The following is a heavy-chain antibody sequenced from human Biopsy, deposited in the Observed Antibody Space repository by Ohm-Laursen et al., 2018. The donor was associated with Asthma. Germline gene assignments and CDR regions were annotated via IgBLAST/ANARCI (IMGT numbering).Heavy chain of an antibody. CDR3: ARTFHFWSPYHAEHYQL. Sequence: SLRLSCTASGFTFGDYWMSWVRQVPGKGLEWAANIKHDGSEKNHVDSLKGRFTISRGNAKNSLYLQMNSLRAEDTAVYYCARTFHFWSPYHAEHYQLWGQGTLVTVSS. V-gene: IGHV3-7*01. D-gene: IGHD3-3*02. CDR2: IKHDGSEK. J-gene: IGHJ1*01. CDR1: GFTFGDYW.